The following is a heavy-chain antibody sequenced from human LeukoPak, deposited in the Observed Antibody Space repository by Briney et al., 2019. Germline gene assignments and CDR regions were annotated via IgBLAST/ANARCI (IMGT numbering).Heavy chain of an antibody. J-gene: IGHJ3*02. CDR2: IIPIFGTA. CDR3: ARVVVPAALDAFDI. D-gene: IGHD2-2*01. CDR1: GGTFSSYA. V-gene: IGHV1-69*01. Sequence: GASVKVSCKASGGTFSSYAVSWVRQAPGQGLEWMGGIIPIFGTANYAQKFQGRVTITADESTSTAYMEPSSLRSEDTAVYYCARVVVPAALDAFDIWGQGTMVTVSS.